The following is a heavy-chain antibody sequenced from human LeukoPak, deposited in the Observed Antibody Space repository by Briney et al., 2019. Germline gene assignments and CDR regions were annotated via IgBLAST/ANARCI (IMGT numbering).Heavy chain of an antibody. Sequence: ASVKVSCKASGYTFTSYAMNWVRQAPGQGLEWMGWINTNTGNPTYAQGFTGRFVFSLDTSVSTAYLQISSLKAEDTAVYYCARDGTFGEFLNNWFDPWGQGTLVTVSS. V-gene: IGHV7-4-1*02. CDR3: ARDGTFGEFLNNWFDP. CDR1: GYTFTSYA. CDR2: INTNTGNP. D-gene: IGHD3-10*01. J-gene: IGHJ5*02.